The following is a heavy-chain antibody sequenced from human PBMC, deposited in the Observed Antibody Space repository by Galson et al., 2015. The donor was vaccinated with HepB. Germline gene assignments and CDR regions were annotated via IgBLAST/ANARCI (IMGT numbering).Heavy chain of an antibody. J-gene: IGHJ3*02. CDR3: ARLRSSQDEDWGTAFDI. Sequence: ETLSLTCTVSGDSISTDSYYWGWVRQPPGKGLEWIGSIYYTGSTYYNPSLKSRVTISVDTSKNHFSLRLTSVTAADTSVYYCARLRSSQDEDWGTAFDIGGQGTMIIVSS. D-gene: IGHD3-16*01. CDR2: IYYTGST. CDR1: GDSISTDSYY. V-gene: IGHV4-39*02.